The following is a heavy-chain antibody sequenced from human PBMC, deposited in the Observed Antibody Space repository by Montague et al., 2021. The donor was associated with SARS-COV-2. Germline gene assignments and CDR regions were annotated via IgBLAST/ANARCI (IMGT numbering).Heavy chain of an antibody. CDR1: GYSISSGYY. Sequence: SETLSLTCSVSGYSISSGYYWCWIRQPPGKGLEWVGCISYIGKTYYSPSLKSRLTISLDSSKNQFSLQARSVTAADTAVYYCVRVLYNRVRDDWGQGTLVTVSS. D-gene: IGHD1-1*01. CDR3: VRVLYNRVRDD. V-gene: IGHV4-38-2*02. CDR2: ISYIGKT. J-gene: IGHJ4*02.